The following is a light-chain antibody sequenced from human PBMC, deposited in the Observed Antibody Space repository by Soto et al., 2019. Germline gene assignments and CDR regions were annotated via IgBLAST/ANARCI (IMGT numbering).Light chain of an antibody. V-gene: IGKV3D-15*01. Sequence: IVMTQPPATLAVSPLEIATLACGASQSVSSNLAWYQQKPGQAPRLLIYDASTRATGIPDRFSGSGAGTDFTLTISSLQPDDFATYYCQQYNSYSWTFGQGTKVDIK. CDR3: QQYNSYSWT. CDR1: QSVSSN. CDR2: DAS. J-gene: IGKJ1*01.